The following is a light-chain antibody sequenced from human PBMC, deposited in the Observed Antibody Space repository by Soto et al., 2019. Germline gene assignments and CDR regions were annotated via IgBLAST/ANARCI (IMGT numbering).Light chain of an antibody. CDR3: SSYSRSTTPV. Sequence: QSALTQPASVSGSPGQSITISCTGTSSDVGGYNYVSWYQQHPGKAPKIMIYDVSNRPSGVSNRFSGSKSGNTASLTISGLRAEDEADYYCSSYSRSTTPVFGGGTKLT. CDR1: SSDVGGYNY. J-gene: IGLJ3*02. V-gene: IGLV2-14*03. CDR2: DVS.